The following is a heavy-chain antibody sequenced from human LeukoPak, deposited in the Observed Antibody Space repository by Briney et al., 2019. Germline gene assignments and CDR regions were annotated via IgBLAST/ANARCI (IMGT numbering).Heavy chain of an antibody. CDR2: IYGSGST. V-gene: IGHV4-59*01. D-gene: IGHD6-13*01. J-gene: IGHJ4*02. Sequence: SETLSLTCTVSGGSISSYYWSWIRQPPGKGLEWIGHIYGSGSTNYNPSLQSRVIISVDTSKNQFSLKLSSVTAADTAVYYCARDRAAALFDYWGQGTPVTVSS. CDR3: ARDRAAALFDY. CDR1: GGSISSYY.